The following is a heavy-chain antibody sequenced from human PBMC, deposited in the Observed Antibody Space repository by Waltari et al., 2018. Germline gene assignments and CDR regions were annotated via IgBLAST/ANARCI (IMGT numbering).Heavy chain of an antibody. CDR2: INPNRGGT. D-gene: IGHD3-22*01. J-gene: IGHJ4*02. CDR1: GYTFTGYY. Sequence: QVQLVQSGAEVKKPGASVKVSCKASGYTFTGYYMHWVRQAPGQGLEWMGWINPNRGGTNEAQKFQGRVTMTRYTSISTAYMELSRLRSDDTAVYYCARVPRYYYDSSGLFDYWGQGTLVTVSS. V-gene: IGHV1-2*02. CDR3: ARVPRYYYDSSGLFDY.